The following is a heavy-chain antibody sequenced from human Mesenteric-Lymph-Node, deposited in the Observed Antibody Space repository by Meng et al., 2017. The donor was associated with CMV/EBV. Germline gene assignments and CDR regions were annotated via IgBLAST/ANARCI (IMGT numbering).Heavy chain of an antibody. V-gene: IGHV3-7*04. CDR3: ARGKWELHY. Sequence: GGSLRLSCAASGFTFSSYGMSWVRQAPGKGLEWVANIKPDGSEKYYVDSVKGRFTISRDNAKNSLYLQMNSLRAEDTAVYYCARGKWELHYWGQGTLVTVSS. D-gene: IGHD1-26*01. CDR2: IKPDGSEK. CDR1: GFTFSSYG. J-gene: IGHJ4*02.